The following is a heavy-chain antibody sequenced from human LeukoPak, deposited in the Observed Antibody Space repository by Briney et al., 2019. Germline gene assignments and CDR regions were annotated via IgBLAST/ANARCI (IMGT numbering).Heavy chain of an antibody. Sequence: PGGLLGLSCAASGFTFSSYGMSWVRQAPGKGLEWVSAISGSGGSTYYADSVKGRFTISRDNSKNTLYLQMNSLRAEDTAVYYCAKVVVPAAITLGFNPWGQGTLVTVSS. J-gene: IGHJ5*02. CDR2: ISGSGGST. CDR1: GFTFSSYG. D-gene: IGHD2-2*01. V-gene: IGHV3-23*01. CDR3: AKVVVPAAITLGFNP.